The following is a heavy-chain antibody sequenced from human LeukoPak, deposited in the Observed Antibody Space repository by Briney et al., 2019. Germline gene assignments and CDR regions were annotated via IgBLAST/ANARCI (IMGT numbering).Heavy chain of an antibody. CDR1: GFTFSHYG. D-gene: IGHD4-11*01. J-gene: IGHJ4*02. CDR2: IWNDGTDK. Sequence: GGSLRLSCATSGFTFSHYGMHWVRQAPGKGLEWVAVIWNDGTDKYYGDPVKGRFTISRDNSKNTVYLQMNSLRVEDTAVYYCAKDAQRGFDFSNSLESWGQGTLVTVSS. V-gene: IGHV3-33*06. CDR3: AKDAQRGFDFSNSLES.